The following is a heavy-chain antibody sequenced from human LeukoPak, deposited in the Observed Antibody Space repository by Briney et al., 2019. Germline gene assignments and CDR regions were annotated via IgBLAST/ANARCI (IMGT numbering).Heavy chain of an antibody. CDR2: INPNSGGT. D-gene: IGHD2-15*01. CDR3: AREDRDIVVMVAAMIDY. CDR1: GYTFTGYY. J-gene: IGHJ4*02. V-gene: IGHV1-2*02. Sequence: ASVTVSFKASGYTFTGYYMHWVRQAPGQGREWMGWINPNSGGTNYAQKFQGRVTMTRDTSISTAYMELSRLRSDDTAVYYCAREDRDIVVMVAAMIDYWGQGTLVTVSS.